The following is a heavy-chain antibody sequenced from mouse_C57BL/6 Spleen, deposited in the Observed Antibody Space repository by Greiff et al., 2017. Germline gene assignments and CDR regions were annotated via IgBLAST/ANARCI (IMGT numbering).Heavy chain of an antibody. CDR3: VRNYYSNYAFDY. V-gene: IGHV10-1*01. J-gene: IGHJ2*01. CDR1: GFSFNTYA. Sequence: EVQLVESGGGLVQPKGSLKLSCAASGFSFNTYAMNWVRQAPGKGLEWVARIRSKSNNYATYYADSVKDRFTISRDDSESMLYLQMNNLKTEDTAMYYCVRNYYSNYAFDYWGQGTTLTVSS. CDR2: IRSKSNNYAT. D-gene: IGHD2-5*01.